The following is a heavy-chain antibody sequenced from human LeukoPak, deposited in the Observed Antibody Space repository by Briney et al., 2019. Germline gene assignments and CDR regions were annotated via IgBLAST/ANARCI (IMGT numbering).Heavy chain of an antibody. CDR3: AKRSRDVVLGYMDV. CDR1: GSTFNSYA. Sequence: PGGSLRLSCAASGSTFNSYAMSWVRQAPGKGLEWVSAISGSGGSTYYADSVKGRFTISRDNSKNTLYLQMNSLRAEDTAVYYCAKRSRDVVLGYMDVWGKGTTVTVSS. J-gene: IGHJ6*03. CDR2: ISGSGGST. D-gene: IGHD2-15*01. V-gene: IGHV3-23*01.